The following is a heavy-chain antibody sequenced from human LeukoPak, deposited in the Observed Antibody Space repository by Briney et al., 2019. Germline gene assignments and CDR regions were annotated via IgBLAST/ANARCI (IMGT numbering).Heavy chain of an antibody. CDR3: ARGRGSSSWMYFDY. CDR2: INHSGST. Sequence: SETLSLTCAVYGGSFSGYYWSWIRQPPGKGLEWIGEINHSGSTNYNPSLKSRVTISVDTSKNQFSLKLSSVTAADTAVYYCARGRGSSSWMYFDYWGQGTLVTASS. D-gene: IGHD6-13*01. CDR1: GGSFSGYY. V-gene: IGHV4-34*01. J-gene: IGHJ4*02.